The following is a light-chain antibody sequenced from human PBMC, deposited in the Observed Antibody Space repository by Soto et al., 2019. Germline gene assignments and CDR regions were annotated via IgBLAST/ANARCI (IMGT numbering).Light chain of an antibody. V-gene: IGKV3-15*01. CDR2: GAS. J-gene: IGKJ4*01. Sequence: EIVMTQSPATLSVSPGERATLSCRASQSVSSNLAWYQQKPGQAPRLLIYGASTRATGIPARYSGSGSVTEITLTISRLQSEDFAVYYCQQDNNWPPLTFGGGTKVEIK. CDR1: QSVSSN. CDR3: QQDNNWPPLT.